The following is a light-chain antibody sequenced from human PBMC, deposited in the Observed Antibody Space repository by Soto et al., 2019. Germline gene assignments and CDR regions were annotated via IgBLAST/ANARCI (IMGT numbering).Light chain of an antibody. CDR1: SGHSSYA. CDR2: LNSDGSH. Sequence: QSVLTQSPSASASLGASVKLTCTLSSGHSSYAIAWHQQQPEKGPRYLMKLNSDGSHSKGDGIPDRFSGSSSGAERYLTISSLQSEDEADYYSPTWGTGPAVVFGGGTQLTV. CDR3: PTWGTGPAVV. V-gene: IGLV4-69*01. J-gene: IGLJ2*01.